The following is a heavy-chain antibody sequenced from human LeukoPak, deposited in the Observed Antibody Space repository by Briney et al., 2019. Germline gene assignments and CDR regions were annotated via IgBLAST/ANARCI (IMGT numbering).Heavy chain of an antibody. D-gene: IGHD5-24*01. CDR1: GGTFSSYA. Sequence: ASVKVSCKASGGTFSSYAISWVRQAPGQGLEWMGGIIPIFGTANYAQKFQGRVTITADKSTSTAYMELSSLRSEDTAVYYCARDRFKGWLQRPDAFDIWGQGTMVTVSS. CDR2: IIPIFGTA. V-gene: IGHV1-69*06. CDR3: ARDRFKGWLQRPDAFDI. J-gene: IGHJ3*02.